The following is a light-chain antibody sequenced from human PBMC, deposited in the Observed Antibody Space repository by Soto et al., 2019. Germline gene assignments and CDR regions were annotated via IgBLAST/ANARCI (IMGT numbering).Light chain of an antibody. CDR1: RSNIGSNT. Sequence: QSVLTQPPSVSGTPGQRVTVSCSGGRSNIGSNTVHCYQQLPGAAPKLLIYRDNQRPSGVPDRFAASKSGTSASLAISGLQSEDEGDYYCAAWDDSNTVLYGFATGTKVTV. V-gene: IGLV1-44*01. CDR2: RDN. J-gene: IGLJ1*01. CDR3: AAWDDSNTVLYG.